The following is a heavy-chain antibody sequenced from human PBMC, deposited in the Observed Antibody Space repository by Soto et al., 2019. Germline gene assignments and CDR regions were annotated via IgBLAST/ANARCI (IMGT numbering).Heavy chain of an antibody. Sequence: EVQVLESGGGLVQPGGSLRLSCAASGFIFSSSAMTWVRQAQGKGLEWVSGLSAGGTATYYADSVKGRFTISRDNSKNTHYLQGNSLRVEDTDPHYCARAVGGSSYAYRAEDWGHRTLVTVSS. D-gene: IGHD5-18*01. J-gene: IGHJ4*01. CDR1: GFIFSSSA. CDR2: LSAGGTAT. CDR3: ARAVGGSSYAYRAED. V-gene: IGHV3-23*01.